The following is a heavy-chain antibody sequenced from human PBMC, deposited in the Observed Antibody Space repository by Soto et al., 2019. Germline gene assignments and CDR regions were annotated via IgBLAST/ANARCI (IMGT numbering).Heavy chain of an antibody. CDR1: GGSISSSNW. CDR2: IYHSGST. Sequence: SETLSLTCAVSGGSISSSNWWSWVRQPPGKGLEWVGEIYHSGSTNYNPSLKSRVTMSVDKSKNQFSLKLSSVTAADTAVYYCASLWFGELLMAFDAFDIWGQGTMVTVSS. J-gene: IGHJ3*02. V-gene: IGHV4-4*02. CDR3: ASLWFGELLMAFDAFDI. D-gene: IGHD3-10*01.